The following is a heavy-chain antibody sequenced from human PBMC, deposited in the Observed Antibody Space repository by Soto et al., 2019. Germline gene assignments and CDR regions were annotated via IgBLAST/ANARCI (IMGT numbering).Heavy chain of an antibody. J-gene: IGHJ4*02. D-gene: IGHD3-10*01. CDR1: GYTFTSYG. CDR2: ISAYNGNT. Sequence: ASVKVSCKASGYTFTSYGIGWVRQAPGQGLEWMGWISAYNGNTNYAQKLQGRVTMTTDTSTSTAYMELRSLRSDDTAVYYCARDRYGSGSYYGEGYWGQGTLVTVSS. CDR3: ARDRYGSGSYYGEGY. V-gene: IGHV1-18*01.